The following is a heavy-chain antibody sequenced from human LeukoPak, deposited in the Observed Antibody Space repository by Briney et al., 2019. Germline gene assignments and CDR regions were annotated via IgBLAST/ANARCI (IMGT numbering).Heavy chain of an antibody. D-gene: IGHD6-13*01. CDR2: ISNSGGST. CDR3: AAYSSSWYTDY. V-gene: IGHV3-23*01. CDR1: GFTFSGYA. Sequence: GGSLRLSCAASGFTFSGYAMSWVRQAPGKGLEWVSAISNSGGSTYYADSVKGRFTISRVNSKNTLYLQMNSLRAEDTAVYFCAAYSSSWYTDYWGQGALVTVSS. J-gene: IGHJ4*02.